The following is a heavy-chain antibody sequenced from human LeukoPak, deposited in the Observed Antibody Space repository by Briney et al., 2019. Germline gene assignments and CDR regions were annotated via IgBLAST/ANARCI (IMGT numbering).Heavy chain of an antibody. D-gene: IGHD2-2*02. CDR1: GGSISSGGYY. J-gene: IGHJ4*02. V-gene: IGHV4-31*03. CDR2: IYYSGST. Sequence: SETLSLTCTVSGGSISSGGYYWSWIRQHPGKGLEWIGYIYYSGSTYYNPSLKSRVTTSVDTSKNQFSLKLSSVTAADTAVYYCARGDTSPSYYFDYWGQGTLVTVSS. CDR3: ARGDTSPSYYFDY.